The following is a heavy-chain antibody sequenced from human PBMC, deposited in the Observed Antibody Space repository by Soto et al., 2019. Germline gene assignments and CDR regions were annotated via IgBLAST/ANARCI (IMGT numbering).Heavy chain of an antibody. CDR2: LSYSGST. V-gene: IGHV4-31*03. CDR3: ARALPSYYYYGMDV. Sequence: QVQLQESGPGLVKPSQTLSLTCTVSGGSVSSGGYYWSWIRQHPGKGLEWIGYLSYSGSTYYNPSLKSRPTISVDTSKNQFSLKLSSVTAADTAVYYCARALPSYYYYGMDVWGQGTTVTVSS. CDR1: GGSVSSGGYY. J-gene: IGHJ6*02.